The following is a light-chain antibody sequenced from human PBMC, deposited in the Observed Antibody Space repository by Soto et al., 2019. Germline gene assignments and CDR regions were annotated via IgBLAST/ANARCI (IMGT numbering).Light chain of an antibody. J-gene: IGKJ2*01. CDR1: QRISSY. V-gene: IGKV1-39*01. Sequence: DIQMTQSPSYLSASVGDRVTITCRASQRISSYLNWYQQKPGKAPKLLISAASSLRSGVPSRFSGSGYETEFSVTISSLQPEDAATYYCQQSYSTPVTFGQGTKLEIK. CDR3: QQSYSTPVT. CDR2: AAS.